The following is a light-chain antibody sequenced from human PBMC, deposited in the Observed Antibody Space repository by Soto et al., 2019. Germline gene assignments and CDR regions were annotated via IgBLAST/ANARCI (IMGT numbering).Light chain of an antibody. CDR1: RSNIGGNT. CDR3: AAWDDSLKGLV. V-gene: IGLV1-44*01. J-gene: IGLJ3*02. Sequence: QSVLTQPPSASGTPGQRVTISCSGSRSNIGGNTVNWHQQYPGAAPKLLIFSDNQRPSGVPDRFSGSKSGTSASLAISGLQSEDEADYHCAAWDDSLKGLVFGGGTQLTVL. CDR2: SDN.